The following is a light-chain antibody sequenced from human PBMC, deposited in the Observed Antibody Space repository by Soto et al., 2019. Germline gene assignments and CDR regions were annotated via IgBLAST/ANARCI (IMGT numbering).Light chain of an antibody. J-gene: IGLJ2*01. Sequence: QAVVTQPPSVSGAPGQRVTISCTGSSSNIGAYYVVHWYQQLPGAAPKLLIYGSTNRPSGVPDRFSGSKSGTSASLAITGVQAEDEADYYCQSYDNSLSAFVFGGGTKLTVL. CDR1: SSNIGAYYV. CDR3: QSYDNSLSAFV. V-gene: IGLV1-40*01. CDR2: GST.